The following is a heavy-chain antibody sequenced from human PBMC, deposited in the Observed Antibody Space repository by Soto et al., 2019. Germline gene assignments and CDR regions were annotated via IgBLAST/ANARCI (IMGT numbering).Heavy chain of an antibody. D-gene: IGHD3-22*01. V-gene: IGHV3-21*01. CDR1: GFAFNNYG. Sequence: PGGSLRLSCTVSGFAFNNYGINWVRQAPGKGLGWVSSISKSDYTYYSDSVKGRFAISRDNAKSSVSLQMNTLRVEDTAVYYRAREDSIIIPSVSDFWGHGTLVTVSS. CDR3: AREDSIIIPSVSDF. J-gene: IGHJ4*01. CDR2: ISKSDYT.